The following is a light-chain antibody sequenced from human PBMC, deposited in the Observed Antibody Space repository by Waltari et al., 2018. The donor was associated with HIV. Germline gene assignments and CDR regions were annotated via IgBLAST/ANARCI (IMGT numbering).Light chain of an antibody. CDR1: QPLRNNY. CDR2: DAS. Sequence: EIVLPQSPATLSLSPGQRATPSCCASQPLRNNYLAWYQQKPGLAPRLLIYDASSRAAGVPDRFSGSGSGTDFTLNISRLEPEDVAVYYCQQVGRTTSYTFGQGTKLEIK. J-gene: IGKJ2*01. V-gene: IGKV3D-20*01. CDR3: QQVGRTTSYT.